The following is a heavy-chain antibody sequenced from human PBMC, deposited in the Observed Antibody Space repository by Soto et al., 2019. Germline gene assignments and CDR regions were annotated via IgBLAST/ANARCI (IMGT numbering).Heavy chain of an antibody. CDR3: ARSGEYGGYPNWFDP. Sequence: ASVKVSCKASGYTFTCYGICWVRQAPGQGLEWMGWISAYNGNTNYAQKLQGRVTMTTDTSTSTAYMELRSLRSDDTAVYYCARSGEYGGYPNWFDPWGQGTLVTVSS. J-gene: IGHJ5*02. CDR1: GYTFTCYG. D-gene: IGHD5-12*01. CDR2: ISAYNGNT. V-gene: IGHV1-18*01.